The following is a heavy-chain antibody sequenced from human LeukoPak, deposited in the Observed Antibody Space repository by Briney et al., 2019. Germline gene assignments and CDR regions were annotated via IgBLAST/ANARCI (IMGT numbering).Heavy chain of an antibody. CDR3: ARGPTRITMVRGAPDYYFDY. V-gene: IGHV1-69*01. Sequence: SVKVSCKASGGTFSSYAISWVRQAPGQGLEWMGGIIPIFGTANYAQKFQGRVTITADESTSTAYMELSSLRSEDTAMYYCARGPTRITMVRGAPDYYFDYWGQGTLVTVSS. CDR1: GGTFSSYA. D-gene: IGHD3-10*01. J-gene: IGHJ4*02. CDR2: IIPIFGTA.